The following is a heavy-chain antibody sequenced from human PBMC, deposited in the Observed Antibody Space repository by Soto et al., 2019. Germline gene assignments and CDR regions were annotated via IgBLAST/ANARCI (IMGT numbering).Heavy chain of an antibody. CDR2: IIPILGIA. Sequence: QVQLVQSGAEVKKPGSSVKVSCKASGGTFSSYTISWVRQAPGQGLEWMGRIIPILGIANYAQKLQGRVTITADKSTSTADMELSSLRSEDTAVYYCARAGCSGGSCYFDYWGQGTLVTVSS. D-gene: IGHD2-15*01. J-gene: IGHJ4*02. CDR1: GGTFSSYT. V-gene: IGHV1-69*02. CDR3: ARAGCSGGSCYFDY.